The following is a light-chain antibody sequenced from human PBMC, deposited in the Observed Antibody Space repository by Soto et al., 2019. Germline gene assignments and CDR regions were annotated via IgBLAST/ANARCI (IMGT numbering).Light chain of an antibody. CDR3: QKYNGAPWT. CDR2: AAS. Sequence: DTQMTQSPSSLSASVGDRVTITCRASQGISNYLAWYQQKPGKVPKLLIYAASTLRSGVPSRFSGSGSGTDFTLTISSLQPEDIATYYRQKYNGAPWTFGQGTTVEIK. J-gene: IGKJ1*01. V-gene: IGKV1-27*01. CDR1: QGISNY.